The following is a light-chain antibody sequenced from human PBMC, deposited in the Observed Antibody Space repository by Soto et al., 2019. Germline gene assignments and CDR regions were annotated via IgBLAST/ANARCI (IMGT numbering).Light chain of an antibody. CDR2: AVS. V-gene: IGKV1-39*01. J-gene: IGKJ1*01. Sequence: DIQMTQSPSSLSASVGDRVTISCRASQSVSRYLNWYQQKAGKAPNLLIDAVSTLESWVPSRFSGTGSGPEFTLTISSLQPEDFATYYCQRSYSNPRTFGQGTKVEIK. CDR1: QSVSRY. CDR3: QRSYSNPRT.